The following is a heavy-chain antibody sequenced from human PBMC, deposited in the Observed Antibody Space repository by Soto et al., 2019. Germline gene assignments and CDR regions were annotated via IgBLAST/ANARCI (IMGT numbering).Heavy chain of an antibody. D-gene: IGHD2-21*01. CDR2: INVGNGNT. CDR3: AIGNCDDICYHDY. V-gene: IGHV1-3*01. J-gene: IGHJ4*02. CDR1: GYTFSPYI. Sequence: QVQLVQSGAEVKKPGASVKVSCKASGYTFSPYILYWMCQAPGQRLEWMGWINVGNGNTKYSQKFQDRVTITRDTSASIAYMELSSLRSEDTAVYYCAIGNCDDICYHDYWGRGTLVTVSS.